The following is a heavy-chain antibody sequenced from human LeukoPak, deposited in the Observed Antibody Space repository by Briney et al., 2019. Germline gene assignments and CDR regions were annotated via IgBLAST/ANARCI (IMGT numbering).Heavy chain of an antibody. D-gene: IGHD6-13*01. J-gene: IGHJ6*03. Sequence: GASVKVSCKASGYTFTSYGISWVRQAPGQGLEWMGWISAYNGNTNYAQKLQGRVTMTTDTSTSTAYMELRSLRSDDTAVYYCARRGSSWKLYYYYYMDVWGKGTTVTVSS. CDR2: ISAYNGNT. CDR3: ARRGSSWKLYYYYYMDV. CDR1: GYTFTSYG. V-gene: IGHV1-18*01.